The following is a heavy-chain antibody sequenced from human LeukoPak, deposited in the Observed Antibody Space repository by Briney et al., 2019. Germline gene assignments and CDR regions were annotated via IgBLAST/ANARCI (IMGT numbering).Heavy chain of an antibody. Sequence: SETLSLTRIVSGGSVSSGSYYWSWLRQPPEKGMEWLGYNYNSVSTNYNPSLKSRVTISVDTSKNQLSLKLSSVTAADTAVYYCVRDLVATIDHYYYGMDVWGQGTTVTVSS. D-gene: IGHD5-12*01. CDR1: GGSVSSGSYY. CDR3: VRDLVATIDHYYYGMDV. J-gene: IGHJ6*02. V-gene: IGHV4-61*01. CDR2: NYNSVST.